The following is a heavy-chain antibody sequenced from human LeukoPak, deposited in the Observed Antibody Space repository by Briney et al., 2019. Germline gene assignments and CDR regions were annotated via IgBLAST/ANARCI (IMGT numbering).Heavy chain of an antibody. CDR1: GGSFSGYY. CDR3: ARVRRYYGGWFDP. D-gene: IGHD4-23*01. V-gene: IGHV4-34*01. J-gene: IGHJ5*02. CDR2: INHSGST. Sequence: PSETPSLTCAVYGGSFSGYYWSWIRQPPGKGLEWIGEINHSGSTNYNPSLKSRVTISVDTSKNQFSLKLSSVTAADTAVYYCARVRRYYGGWFDPWGQGTLVTVSS.